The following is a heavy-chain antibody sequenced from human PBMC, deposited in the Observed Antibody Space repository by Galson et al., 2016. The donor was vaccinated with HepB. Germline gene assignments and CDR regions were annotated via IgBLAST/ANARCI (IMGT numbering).Heavy chain of an antibody. D-gene: IGHD1-26*01. CDR1: GNTFTNYG. CDR3: AAGERDLLRGDY. J-gene: IGHJ4*02. V-gene: IGHV1-3*01. CDR2: INAGDGNT. Sequence: SVKVSCKASGNTFTNYGINWVRQAPGQRLEWMGWINAGDGNTNYPKKFQGRLTITRDTSANTGYMELSSLRSEDTAVYYCAAGERDLLRGDYWGQGTLVTVSS.